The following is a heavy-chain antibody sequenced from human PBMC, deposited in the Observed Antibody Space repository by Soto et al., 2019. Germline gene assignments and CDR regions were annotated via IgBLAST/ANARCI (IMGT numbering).Heavy chain of an antibody. D-gene: IGHD3-10*01. Sequence: PGGSLRLSCAASGFTFSSYGMHWVRQAPGKGLEWVAVIWYDGSNKYYADSVKGRFTISRDNSKNTLYLQMNSLRAEDTAVYYCARDGLYYYGSGSYYNGESAYYYYMDVWGKGTTVTVSS. J-gene: IGHJ6*03. V-gene: IGHV3-33*01. CDR1: GFTFSSYG. CDR3: ARDGLYYYGSGSYYNGESAYYYYMDV. CDR2: IWYDGSNK.